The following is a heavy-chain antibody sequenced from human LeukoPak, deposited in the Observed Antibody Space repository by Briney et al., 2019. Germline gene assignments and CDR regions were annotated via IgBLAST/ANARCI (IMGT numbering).Heavy chain of an antibody. V-gene: IGHV4-34*01. CDR2: INHSGST. J-gene: IGHJ4*02. CDR3: ASMVRGVMGY. D-gene: IGHD3-10*01. Sequence: SETLSLTCAVYGGSFSGYYWSWIRQPPGKGLEWIGEINHSGSTNYNPSLKSRVTISVDTSKNQFSLKLSSVTAADTAVYYCASMVRGVMGYWGQGTLVTVSS. CDR1: GGSFSGYY.